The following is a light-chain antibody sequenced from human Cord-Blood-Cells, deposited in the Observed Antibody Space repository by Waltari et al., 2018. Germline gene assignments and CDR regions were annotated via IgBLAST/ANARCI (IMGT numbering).Light chain of an antibody. CDR3: SSYTSSSTLDVV. V-gene: IGLV2-14*01. CDR2: DVS. CDR1: SSDVGGYNY. J-gene: IGLJ2*01. Sequence: QSALTQPASVSGSPGHAITISCTGTSSDVGGYNYVSRFQQHPGKVPKLMIYDVSNRPSGVSNRFSGSKSGNTASLTISGLQAEDEADYYCSSYTSSSTLDVVFGGGTKLTVL.